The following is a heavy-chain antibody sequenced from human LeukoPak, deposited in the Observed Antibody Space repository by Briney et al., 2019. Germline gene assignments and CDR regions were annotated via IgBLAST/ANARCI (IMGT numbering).Heavy chain of an antibody. CDR2: IYYSGST. V-gene: IGHV4-59*01. Sequence: SETLSLTCTVSGGSISSYYWSWIRQPPGKGLEWIGYIYYSGSTNYNPSLKSRVTISVDTSKNQFSLKLSSVTAADTAVYYCASTPYYDFWSGGAFDIWGQGTMVTVSS. D-gene: IGHD3-3*01. CDR3: ASTPYYDFWSGGAFDI. CDR1: GGSISSYY. J-gene: IGHJ3*02.